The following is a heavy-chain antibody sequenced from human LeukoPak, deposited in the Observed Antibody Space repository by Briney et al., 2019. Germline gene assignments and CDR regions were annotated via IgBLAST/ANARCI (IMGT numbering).Heavy chain of an antibody. D-gene: IGHD5-12*01. CDR3: ARVEGNIVTTTEGYFDY. CDR1: GFTFSSYG. J-gene: IGHJ4*02. Sequence: PGGSLRLYCAASGFTFSSYGMNWVRQAPGKGLEWVSSISTSSSYIYYADSMKGRFTISRDNAKNSLYLQMNSLRAEDTAVYYCARVEGNIVTTTEGYFDYWGQGTLVTVSS. CDR2: ISTSSSYI. V-gene: IGHV3-21*01.